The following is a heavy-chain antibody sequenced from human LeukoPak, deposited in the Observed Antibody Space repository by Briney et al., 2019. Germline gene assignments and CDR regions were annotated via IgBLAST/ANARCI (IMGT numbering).Heavy chain of an antibody. J-gene: IGHJ4*02. CDR1: GFTFSSYA. D-gene: IGHD1-26*01. Sequence: GGSLRLSCAASGFTFSSYAMSWVRQAPGKGLEWVSAISGSGGSTYYADSVKGRLTISRDNSKNTLYLQMNSLRAEDTAVYYCAKVRAPRQYYFDYWGQGALVTVSS. CDR3: AKVRAPRQYYFDY. V-gene: IGHV3-23*01. CDR2: ISGSGGST.